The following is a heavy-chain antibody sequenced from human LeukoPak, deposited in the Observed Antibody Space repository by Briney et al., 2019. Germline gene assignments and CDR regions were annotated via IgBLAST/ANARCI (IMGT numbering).Heavy chain of an antibody. Sequence: SETLSLTCTVSGGSISIYYWSWIRQPAGKGLEWIGRIYTSGSTNYNPSLKSRVTMSVDTSKNQFSLKLSSVTAADTAVYYCARGGLEVTMVRGSDNWFDPWGQGTLVTVSS. D-gene: IGHD3-10*01. CDR2: IYTSGST. CDR3: ARGGLEVTMVRGSDNWFDP. CDR1: GGSISIYY. V-gene: IGHV4-4*07. J-gene: IGHJ5*02.